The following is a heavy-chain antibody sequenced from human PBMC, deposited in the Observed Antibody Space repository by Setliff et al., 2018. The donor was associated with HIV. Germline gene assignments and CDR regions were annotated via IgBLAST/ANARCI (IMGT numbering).Heavy chain of an antibody. CDR1: GYSISSGYY. CDR3: ARAEMATIVAFDI. D-gene: IGHD5-12*01. CDR2: IYYSGST. V-gene: IGHV4-38-2*01. J-gene: IGHJ3*02. Sequence: SETLSLTCAVSGYSISSGYYWGWIRQPPGKGLEWIGSIYYSGSTKYNPSLTSRVTISVDTSKNHFSLKLTSVTAADTAVYYCARAEMATIVAFDIWGQGTMVTVSS.